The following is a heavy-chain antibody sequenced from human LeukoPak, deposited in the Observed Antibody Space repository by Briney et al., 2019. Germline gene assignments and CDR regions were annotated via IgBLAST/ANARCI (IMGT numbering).Heavy chain of an antibody. CDR3: ARDQRYYYDSSGYLS. CDR2: IYYSGST. V-gene: IGHV4-39*07. Sequence: PSETLSLTCTVSGGSISSSSYYWGWIRQPPGKGLEWIGSIYYSGSTYYNPSLKSRVTISVDTSKNQFSLKLSSVTAADTAVYYCARDQRYYYDSSGYLSWGQGTLVTVSS. D-gene: IGHD3-22*01. CDR1: GGSISSSSYY. J-gene: IGHJ5*02.